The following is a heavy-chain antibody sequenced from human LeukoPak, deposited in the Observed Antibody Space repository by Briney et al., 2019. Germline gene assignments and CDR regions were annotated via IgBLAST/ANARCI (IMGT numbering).Heavy chain of an antibody. V-gene: IGHV4-4*07. CDR1: GGSISSSY. D-gene: IGHD1-26*01. Sequence: SETLSLTCNVSGGSISSSYWSWIRQPAGKGLEWIGRIYASGSSNYNPSLKSRVTMSVDTSKNQFSLNLSSVTAADTAVYYCAREGGSSRSLENWGQGTLVTVSS. CDR3: AREGGSSRSLEN. J-gene: IGHJ4*02. CDR2: IYASGSS.